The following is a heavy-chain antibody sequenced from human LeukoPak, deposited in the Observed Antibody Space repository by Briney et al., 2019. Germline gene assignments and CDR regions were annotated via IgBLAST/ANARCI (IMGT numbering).Heavy chain of an antibody. J-gene: IGHJ4*02. CDR2: INHSGST. D-gene: IGHD2-15*01. Sequence: PSETLSLTCAVYSGSFSGYYWSWIRQPPGKGLEWIGEINHSGSTNYNPSLKSRATISVDTSKNQFSLKLSSVTAADTAVYYCARIGYCSGGSCYLHDSWGQGTLVTVSS. V-gene: IGHV4-34*01. CDR1: SGSFSGYY. CDR3: ARIGYCSGGSCYLHDS.